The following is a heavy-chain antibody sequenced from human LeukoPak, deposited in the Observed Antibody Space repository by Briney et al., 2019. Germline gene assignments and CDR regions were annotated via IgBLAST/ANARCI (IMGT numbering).Heavy chain of an antibody. J-gene: IGHJ3*02. Sequence: PGGSLRLSCAASGFTFTSYGMSWVRQAPGKGLEWVSVIYSGGNTYYADSLKGRFTISRDNSKNTLYLQMNSLRAEDTAVYYCAREPGSPDAFDIWGQGTMVTVSS. CDR1: GFTFTSYG. CDR2: IYSGGNT. CDR3: AREPGSPDAFDI. D-gene: IGHD1-26*01. V-gene: IGHV3-66*01.